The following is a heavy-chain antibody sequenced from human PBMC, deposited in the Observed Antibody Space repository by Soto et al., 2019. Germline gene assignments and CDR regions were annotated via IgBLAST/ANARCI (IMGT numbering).Heavy chain of an antibody. D-gene: IGHD2-8*01. CDR2: INPNSGGT. Sequence: QVQLVQSGAEVKKPGASVKVSCKASGYTFTGYYMHWVRQAPGQGLEWMGWINPNSGGTNYAQKFQGGHTMTMAPSINTAYMELSRLRSDDTAVYYCARAAGEYCPNGVCCDLLWDYWGQGTLVTVSS. CDR3: ARAAGEYCPNGVCCDLLWDY. CDR1: GYTFTGYY. V-gene: IGHV1-2*02. J-gene: IGHJ4*02.